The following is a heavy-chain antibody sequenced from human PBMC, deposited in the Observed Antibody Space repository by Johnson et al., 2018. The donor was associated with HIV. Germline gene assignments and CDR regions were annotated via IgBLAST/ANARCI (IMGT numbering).Heavy chain of an antibody. J-gene: IGHJ3*02. Sequence: SGFTFSSYGMHWVRQAPGKGLEWVAFIRYDGSNKNYSDSVKGRFTISRDNSKNTLYLQMNSLRAEDTAVYYCAKGENDYGDYGLDAFDIGGQGTLVTVSS. CDR2: IRYDGSNK. V-gene: IGHV3-30*02. CDR3: AKGENDYGDYGLDAFDI. D-gene: IGHD4-17*01. CDR1: GFTFSSYG.